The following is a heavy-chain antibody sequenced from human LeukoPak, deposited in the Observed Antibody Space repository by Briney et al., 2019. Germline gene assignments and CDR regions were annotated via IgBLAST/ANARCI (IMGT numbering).Heavy chain of an antibody. D-gene: IGHD6-6*01. Sequence: GGSLRLSCAASGFTFSSYWMAWVRQAPGKGLEWVANIKQDGSEKYYVDSVKGRFTISRDNAKNSLYLQMNSLRAEDTAVYYCARGWIAARPTTAALFDYWGQGTLVTVSS. CDR3: ARGWIAARPTTAALFDY. CDR1: GFTFSSYW. V-gene: IGHV3-7*01. J-gene: IGHJ4*02. CDR2: IKQDGSEK.